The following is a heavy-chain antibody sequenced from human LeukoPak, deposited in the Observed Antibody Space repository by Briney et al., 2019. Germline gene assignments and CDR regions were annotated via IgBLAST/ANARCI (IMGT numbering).Heavy chain of an antibody. Sequence: PGRSLRLSCAASGFTFSSYAMHWVRQAPGKGLEWVAVILYDGSNKYYADSVKGRFTISRDNSKNTLYLQMNSLRAEDTAVYYCARKHYYDSSGAAPAFDIWGQGTMVTVSS. CDR3: ARKHYYDSSGAAPAFDI. CDR1: GFTFSSYA. J-gene: IGHJ3*02. V-gene: IGHV3-30*04. CDR2: ILYDGSNK. D-gene: IGHD3-22*01.